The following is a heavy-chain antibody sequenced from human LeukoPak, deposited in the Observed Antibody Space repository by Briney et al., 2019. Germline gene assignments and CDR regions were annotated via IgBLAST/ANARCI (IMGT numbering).Heavy chain of an antibody. Sequence: ASVKVSCKASGYTFTSYGISWVRQAPGQGLEWMGWISAYNGNTNYAQKLQGRVTITTDTSTSTAYMELRSLRSDDTAVYYCARVLNYYDSSGQDYYYGMDVWGQGTTVTVSS. V-gene: IGHV1-18*01. D-gene: IGHD3-22*01. CDR3: ARVLNYYDSSGQDYYYGMDV. CDR1: GYTFTSYG. CDR2: ISAYNGNT. J-gene: IGHJ6*02.